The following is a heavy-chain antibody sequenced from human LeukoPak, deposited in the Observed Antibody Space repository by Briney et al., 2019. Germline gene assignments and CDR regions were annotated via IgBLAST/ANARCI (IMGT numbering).Heavy chain of an antibody. CDR3: ARAAYCSSTSCYYMDV. J-gene: IGHJ6*03. V-gene: IGHV1-69*05. Sequence: GASVKVSCKASGGTFSSYAISWVRQAPGQGLEWMGGIIPIFGTASYAQKFQGRVTITTDESTSTAYMELSSLRSEDTAVYYCARAAYCSSTSCYYMDVWGKGTTVTVSS. D-gene: IGHD2-2*01. CDR2: IIPIFGTA. CDR1: GGTFSSYA.